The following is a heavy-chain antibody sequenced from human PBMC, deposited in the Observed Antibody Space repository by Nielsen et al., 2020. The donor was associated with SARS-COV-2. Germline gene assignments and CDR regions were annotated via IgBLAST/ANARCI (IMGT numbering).Heavy chain of an antibody. J-gene: IGHJ4*02. CDR1: GYTFTSYA. Sequence: ASVKVSCKASGYTFTSYAMNWVRQAPGQGLEWMGWINTNTGNPTYAEGFTGRFVFSLDTSVSTAYLQISSLKAEDTAVYYCARASSGWYWDRSFDYWGQGTLVTVSS. CDR3: ARASSGWYWDRSFDY. V-gene: IGHV7-4-1*02. D-gene: IGHD6-19*01. CDR2: INTNTGNP.